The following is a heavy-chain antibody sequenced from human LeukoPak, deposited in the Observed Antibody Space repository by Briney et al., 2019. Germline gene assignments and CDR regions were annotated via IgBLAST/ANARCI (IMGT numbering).Heavy chain of an antibody. D-gene: IGHD1-26*01. CDR1: GYTFTGYY. J-gene: IGHJ4*02. CDR2: TNPNTGDT. CDR3: ARGRGSWGGDYFDY. V-gene: IGHV1-2*06. Sequence: ASVKVSCKAFGYTFTGYYMHWVRQAPGQGLEWMGRTNPNTGDTNLAQKFQGRVTMTRDTSIMTSHMELRWLRSGDTAVYYCARGRGSWGGDYFDYWGQGTLVTASS.